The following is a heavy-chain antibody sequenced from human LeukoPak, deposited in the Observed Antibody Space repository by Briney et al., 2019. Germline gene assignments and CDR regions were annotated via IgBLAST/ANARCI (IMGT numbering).Heavy chain of an antibody. Sequence: PGGSLRLSCAASGFTFSSYAMSWVRQAPGKGLEWVSAISGSGGSTYYADSVKGRFTISRDNSKNTLYLQMNSLTAEDTAVYYCAKDLSSDWEVRGVSDYWGQGTLVTVSS. CDR3: AKDLSSDWEVRGVSDY. CDR2: ISGSGGST. CDR1: GFTFSSYA. D-gene: IGHD3-10*01. J-gene: IGHJ4*02. V-gene: IGHV3-23*01.